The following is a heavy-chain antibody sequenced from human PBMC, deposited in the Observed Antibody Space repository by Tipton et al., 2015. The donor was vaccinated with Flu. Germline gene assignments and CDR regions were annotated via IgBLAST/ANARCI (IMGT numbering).Heavy chain of an antibody. CDR2: IYHNGST. V-gene: IGHV4-38-2*01. CDR1: GYPITSGYY. CDR3: ARRGDYLIDK. D-gene: IGHD4-17*01. J-gene: IGHJ4*02. Sequence: TLSLTCAVSGYPITSGYYWGWIRQPPGEGLQWIGSIYHNGSTYYNPSLESRFTTSVDTSKNEFFLKVTSVTAADTALYYCARRGDYLIDKWGLGTLVTVSS.